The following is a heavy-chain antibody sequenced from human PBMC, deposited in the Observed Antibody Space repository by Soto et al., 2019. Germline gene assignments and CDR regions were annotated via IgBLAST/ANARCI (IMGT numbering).Heavy chain of an antibody. CDR2: TNPNSGGT. V-gene: IGHV1-2*04. J-gene: IGHJ6*02. Sequence: ASVKVSCKASGYTFTXYPMHWVRQAPGQGLEWMGWTNPNSGGTNYAQKFQGWVTMTRDTSISTAYMELSRLRSDDTAVYYCARVIIAAAGTGYGMDVWGQGTTVTVSS. CDR3: ARVIIAAAGTGYGMDV. CDR1: GYTFTXYP. D-gene: IGHD6-13*01.